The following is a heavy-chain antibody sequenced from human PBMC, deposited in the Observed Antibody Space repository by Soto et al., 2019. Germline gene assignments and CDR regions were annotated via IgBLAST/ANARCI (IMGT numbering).Heavy chain of an antibody. V-gene: IGHV1-69*12. D-gene: IGHD5-12*01. Sequence: QVQLVQSGAEVKKPGSSVKVSCKASGGTFSNYPISWVRQAPGQGLEWMGGIIPIFGTVNYAQKFQGRVKIPADESTSTAYMELSSLRSEDTAVYYCARGNHRWLQLWYFDLWGRGTLVTVSS. J-gene: IGHJ2*01. CDR3: ARGNHRWLQLWYFDL. CDR1: GGTFSNYP. CDR2: IIPIFGTV.